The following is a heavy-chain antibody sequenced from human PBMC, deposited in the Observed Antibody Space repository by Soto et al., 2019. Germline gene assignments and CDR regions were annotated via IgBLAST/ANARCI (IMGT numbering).Heavy chain of an antibody. CDR2: ISGSGGST. Sequence: VRQAPGKGLEWVSVISGSGGSTLYADSVEGRFTITRDNSKNTLYLHMNSLRADDTAVYYCAKDASLDFWGQGTLVTVSS. J-gene: IGHJ4*02. V-gene: IGHV3-23*01. CDR3: AKDASLDF. D-gene: IGHD2-2*01.